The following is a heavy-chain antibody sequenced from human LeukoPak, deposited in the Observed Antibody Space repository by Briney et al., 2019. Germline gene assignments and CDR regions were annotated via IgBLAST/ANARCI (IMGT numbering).Heavy chain of an antibody. D-gene: IGHD3-10*01. CDR3: AIDRYSGSPNDAFDI. J-gene: IGHJ3*02. Sequence: ASVKVSCKASGYTFTNYAMNWVRQAPGQGLEWMGWINTNTGNPTYAQGFTGRFVFSLDTSVSTAYLQISSLKAEDTAVYYCAIDRYSGSPNDAFDIWGQGTMVTVSS. CDR1: GYTFTNYA. CDR2: INTNTGNP. V-gene: IGHV7-4-1*02.